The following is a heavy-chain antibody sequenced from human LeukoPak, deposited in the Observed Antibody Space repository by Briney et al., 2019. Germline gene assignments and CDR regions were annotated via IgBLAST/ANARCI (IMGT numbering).Heavy chain of an antibody. Sequence: SETLSLTCTVSGGSISSGGYYWSWIRQPPGKGLEWIGYIYHSGSTYHNPSLKSRVTISVDRSKNQFSLKLSSVTAADTAVYYCARAGGSSWHNSYYYYYMDVWGKGTTVTVSS. CDR2: IYHSGST. D-gene: IGHD6-13*01. CDR3: ARAGGSSWHNSYYYYYMDV. CDR1: GGSISSGGYY. J-gene: IGHJ6*03. V-gene: IGHV4-30-2*01.